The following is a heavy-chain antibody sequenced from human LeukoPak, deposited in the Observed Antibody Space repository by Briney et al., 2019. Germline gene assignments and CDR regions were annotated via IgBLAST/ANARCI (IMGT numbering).Heavy chain of an antibody. J-gene: IGHJ4*02. V-gene: IGHV4-31*03. D-gene: IGHD2-15*01. CDR1: GGSITSGGYS. CDR2: IYYSGRT. Sequence: SQTLSLTCTVSGGSITSGGYSWTWIRQHPGEGLEWIGYIYYSGRTSYNPSLESRVTISLDTSKNHFSLKLRSVTAADTAVYYCTSSLVAARGEPHYFDYWGQGTLVTVSS. CDR3: TSSLVAARGEPHYFDY.